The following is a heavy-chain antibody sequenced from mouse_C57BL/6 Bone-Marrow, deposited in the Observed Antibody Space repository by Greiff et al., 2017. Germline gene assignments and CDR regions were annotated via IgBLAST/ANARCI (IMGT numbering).Heavy chain of an antibody. CDR1: GYTFTSYW. Sequence: QVQLQQPGAELVMPGASVKLSCKASGYTFTSYWMHWVKQRPGQGLEWIGEIDPSDSYTNYNQKFKGKSTLTVDKSSSTAYMQLSSLTSEGSAVYYCASYVYFDYWGQGTTLTVSS. CDR2: IDPSDSYT. J-gene: IGHJ2*01. V-gene: IGHV1-69*01. CDR3: ASYVYFDY.